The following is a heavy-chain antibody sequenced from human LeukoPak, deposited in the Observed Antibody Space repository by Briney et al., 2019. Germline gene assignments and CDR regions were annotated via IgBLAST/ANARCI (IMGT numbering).Heavy chain of an antibody. V-gene: IGHV1-69*13. CDR1: GGTFSSYA. CDR3: ARVGSGSDAFDI. Sequence: GASVKVSCKASGGTFSSYAISWVRQAPGQGLEWMGGIIPIFGTANYAQKFQGRVTITADESTSTAYMELSSLRSGDTAVYYCARVGSGSDAFDIWGQGTMVTVSS. J-gene: IGHJ3*02. CDR2: IIPIFGTA. D-gene: IGHD2-15*01.